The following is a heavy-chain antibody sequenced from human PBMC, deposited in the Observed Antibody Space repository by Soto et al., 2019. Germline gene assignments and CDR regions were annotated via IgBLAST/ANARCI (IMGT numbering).Heavy chain of an antibody. CDR2: ISKSDYT. V-gene: IGHV3-21*01. CDR3: AREDSIVIPAVSDF. J-gene: IGHJ4*02. D-gene: IGHD2-2*01. Sequence: PGGSLRLSCTVSGFAFSNYGINGVRQAPGKGLEWVSSISKSDYTYYSDSVKGRFTISRDNAKNSVSLQMNTLRVEDTAVYYCAREDSIVIPAVSDFWGQGTLVTVSS. CDR1: GFAFSNYG.